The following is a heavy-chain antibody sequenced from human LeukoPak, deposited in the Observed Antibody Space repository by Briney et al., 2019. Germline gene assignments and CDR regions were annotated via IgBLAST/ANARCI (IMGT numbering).Heavy chain of an antibody. D-gene: IGHD3-9*01. J-gene: IGHJ4*02. CDR2: ISSSGGHI. CDR1: RFTFTTYI. Sequence: GGSLRLSWAASRFTFTTYIMNLGRQAPGKGLEWVSSISSSGGHIYYADAVRGRFTVSRDNAENSLFLQMNSVRVEDTAVYSCARSLGSDWSPFDCWGQGTLVSVSS. CDR3: ARSLGSDWSPFDC. V-gene: IGHV3-21*01.